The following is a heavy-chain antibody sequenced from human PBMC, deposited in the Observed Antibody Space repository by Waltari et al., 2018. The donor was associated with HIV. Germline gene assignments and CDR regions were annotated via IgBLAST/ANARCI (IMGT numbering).Heavy chain of an antibody. V-gene: IGHV3-73*01. J-gene: IGHJ4*02. CDR1: GVTFMGPS. D-gene: IGHD6-19*01. CDR3: TRLVAAVAGTGY. Sequence: EVQLVESGGGLVQPGGSVKLSCASPGVTFMGPSMHWVRQAYGKGLEWVGRIRTKANSYATAYAASVKGRFIISRDDSKNTAYLQMNNLKTEDTAVYYCTRLVAAVAGTGYWGQGTLVTVSS. CDR2: IRTKANSYAT.